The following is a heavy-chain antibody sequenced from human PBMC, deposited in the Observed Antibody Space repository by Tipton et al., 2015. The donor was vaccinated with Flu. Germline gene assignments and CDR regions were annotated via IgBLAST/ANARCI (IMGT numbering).Heavy chain of an antibody. CDR2: IWYDGSNK. CDR1: GFTFSSYG. CDR3: ARDSGSSGDFDY. J-gene: IGHJ4*02. Sequence: SLRLSCAASGFTFSSYGMHWVRQAPGKGLEWVAVIWYDGSNKYYADSVKGRFTISRDNSKNTLYLQMNSLRAEDTAVYYCARDSGSSGDFDYWGQGTLVTVSS. D-gene: IGHD3-10*01. V-gene: IGHV3-33*01.